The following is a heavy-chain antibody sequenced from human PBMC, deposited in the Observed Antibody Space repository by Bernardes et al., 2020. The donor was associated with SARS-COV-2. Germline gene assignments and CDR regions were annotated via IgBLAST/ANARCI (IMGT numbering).Heavy chain of an antibody. CDR1: GFTFTSYA. V-gene: IGHV3-23*01. D-gene: IGHD3-16*01. CDR3: AKDLGVQRSHPDAFDI. CDR2: MADGRGTT. J-gene: IGHJ3*02. Sequence: GGSLRLSCAASGFTFTSYAVSWVRQAPGKGLEWVSSGMADGRGTTYYADSVKGRFTVSRDNSKNTLYLQMNSLRVEDTAVYYCAKDLGVQRSHPDAFDIWGQGTMVTVSS.